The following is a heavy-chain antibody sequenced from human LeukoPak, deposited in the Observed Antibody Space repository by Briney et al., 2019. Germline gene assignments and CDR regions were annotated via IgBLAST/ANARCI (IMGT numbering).Heavy chain of an antibody. J-gene: IGHJ4*02. CDR1: GGSFSGYY. V-gene: IGHV4-34*01. CDR2: INHSGST. CDR3: ARGRGAYCSGGSCSRRTTGGFGY. Sequence: SETLSLTCAVYGGSFSGYYWSWIRQPPGKGLEWIGEINHSGSTNYNPSLKSRVTISVDTSKNQFSLKLSSVTAADTAVYYCARGRGAYCSGGSCSRRTTGGFGYWGQGTLVTVSS. D-gene: IGHD2-15*01.